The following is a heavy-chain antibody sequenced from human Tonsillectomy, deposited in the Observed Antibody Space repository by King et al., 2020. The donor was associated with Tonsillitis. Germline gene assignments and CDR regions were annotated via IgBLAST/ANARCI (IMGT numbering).Heavy chain of an antibody. CDR3: AKDRGWHEYFDY. J-gene: IGHJ4*02. Sequence: VQLVESGGGLVPPGGSLRLSCAASGFTFSNYAMSWVRQAPGKGLEWGSDISGWGRKTYYADSGKGRFTVSRDRSKNTLYLQMNSLRAEDTAVYYCAKDRGWHEYFDYWGQGTLVTVSS. CDR1: GFTFSNYA. V-gene: IGHV3-23*04. CDR2: ISGWGRKT. D-gene: IGHD6-19*01.